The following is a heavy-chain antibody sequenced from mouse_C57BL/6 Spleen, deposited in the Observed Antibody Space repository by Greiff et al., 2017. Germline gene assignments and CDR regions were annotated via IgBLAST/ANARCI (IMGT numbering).Heavy chain of an antibody. Sequence: VQLQQSGAELVRPGASVTLSCKASGYTFTDYEMHWVKQTPVHGLEWIGAIDPETGGTAYNQKFKGKAILTADKSSSTAYMELRSLTSEDSAVYYCTRGGAVPFAYWGQGTLVTVSA. CDR1: GYTFTDYE. J-gene: IGHJ3*01. CDR3: TRGGAVPFAY. V-gene: IGHV1-15*01. CDR2: IDPETGGT.